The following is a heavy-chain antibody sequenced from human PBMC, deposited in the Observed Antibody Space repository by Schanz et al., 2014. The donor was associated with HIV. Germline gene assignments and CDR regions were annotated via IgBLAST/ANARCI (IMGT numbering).Heavy chain of an antibody. V-gene: IGHV1-24*01. CDR3: ASGRRSGIGWRMDV. Sequence: QVQVVQSGAEVKKPGASVKVSCSVSGYTLTPLSLHWVRQAPGKGLEWMGAFDPENGETIYAQKFQGRVTVTEDTSSDTVYMEMRGLRFEDTAVYYCASGRRSGIGWRMDVWGQGTTVTVSS. J-gene: IGHJ6*02. CDR2: FDPENGET. CDR1: GYTLTPLS. D-gene: IGHD3-3*01.